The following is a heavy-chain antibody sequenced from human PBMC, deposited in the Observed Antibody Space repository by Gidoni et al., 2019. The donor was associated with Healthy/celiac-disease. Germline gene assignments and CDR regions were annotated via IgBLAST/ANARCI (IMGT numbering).Heavy chain of an antibody. CDR2: INTNTGNP. CDR1: GDTFTRDA. CDR3: ARERGYVDTAMVDY. D-gene: IGHD5-18*01. Sequence: QVQLVHSGSGLKKPGASVKVSCKASGDTFTRDAVNWVRQAPGPGLEWMGWINTNTGNPTYAQGFTGRFVFSWDTSVSTAYLQISSLKAEDTAVYYGARERGYVDTAMVDYWGQGTLVTVSS. J-gene: IGHJ4*02. V-gene: IGHV7-4-1*02.